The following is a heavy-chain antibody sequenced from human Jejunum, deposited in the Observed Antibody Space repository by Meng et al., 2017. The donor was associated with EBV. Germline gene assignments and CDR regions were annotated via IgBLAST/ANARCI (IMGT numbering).Heavy chain of an antibody. CDR3: AGLRYSGYDRAFDY. Sequence: QLQESGPGRVKPSEALSLTCTVSGGSVNSGNVYWSWIRQPPGKGLEWIGYIYYSGSTNYIPSLKSRVTISLDTSKNQFSLKLSSVTAADTAVYYCAGLRYSGYDRAFDYWGQGALVTASS. D-gene: IGHD5-12*01. J-gene: IGHJ4*02. CDR1: GGSVNSGNVY. V-gene: IGHV4-61*01. CDR2: IYYSGST.